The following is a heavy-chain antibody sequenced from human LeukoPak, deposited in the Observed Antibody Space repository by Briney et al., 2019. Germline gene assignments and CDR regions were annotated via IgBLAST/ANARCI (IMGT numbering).Heavy chain of an antibody. CDR2: IHYTGST. CDR1: GGPISGYF. Sequence: SETLSLTCSVSGGPISGYFWSWIRQPPGKGLEWIGYIHYTGSTNYNPSLKSRVTISVDTSKNQFSLKLSSVTAADTAVYYCARYYCGTSCLYFDSWGQGTLVTVSS. CDR3: ARYYCGTSCLYFDS. V-gene: IGHV4-59*01. D-gene: IGHD2-2*01. J-gene: IGHJ4*02.